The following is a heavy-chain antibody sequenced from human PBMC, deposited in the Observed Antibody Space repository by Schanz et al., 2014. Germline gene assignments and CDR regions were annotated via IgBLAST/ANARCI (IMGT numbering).Heavy chain of an antibody. V-gene: IGHV3-74*01. J-gene: IGHJ6*02. Sequence: EVQLVESGGGLVQPGGSLRLSCAASGFTFSSYWMHWVRQVPGKGLVWVSRIKSDGSSTSYADSVKGRFTISRDNAKNTLYLQMNRLRAEDTAVYDCLSPDYVMEVWGQGTTDAVSS. CDR2: IKSDGSST. CDR3: LSPDYVMEV. CDR1: GFTFSSYW.